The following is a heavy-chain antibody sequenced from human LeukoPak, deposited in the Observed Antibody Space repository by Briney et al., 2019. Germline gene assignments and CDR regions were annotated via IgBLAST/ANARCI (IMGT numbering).Heavy chain of an antibody. Sequence: SETLSLTCAVYGGSFSGYYWSWIRQPPGKGLEWIGYIYYSGSTNYNPSLKSRVTISVDTSKNQFSLKLSSVTAADTAVYYCAARKYSYVNYWGQGTLVTVSS. V-gene: IGHV4-59*01. CDR2: IYYSGST. D-gene: IGHD5-18*01. CDR3: AARKYSYVNY. J-gene: IGHJ4*02. CDR1: GGSFSGYY.